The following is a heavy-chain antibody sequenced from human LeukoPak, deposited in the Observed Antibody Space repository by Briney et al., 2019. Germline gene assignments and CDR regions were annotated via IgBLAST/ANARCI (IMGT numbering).Heavy chain of an antibody. Sequence: PGGSLTLNCKASGFTVRINYISWVRKAPGPGLEWISLIYRGGSTHYADSMKGRFTISRDNSKTTLYLQMNSLRAEDTAVYYCARDSPPYYDFWSGYYDYWGQGTLVTVSS. D-gene: IGHD3-3*01. J-gene: IGHJ4*02. CDR3: ARDSPPYYDFWSGYYDY. CDR2: IYRGGST. V-gene: IGHV3-66*02. CDR1: GFTVRINY.